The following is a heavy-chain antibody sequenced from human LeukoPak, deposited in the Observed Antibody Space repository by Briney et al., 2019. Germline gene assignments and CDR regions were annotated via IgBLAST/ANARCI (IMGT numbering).Heavy chain of an antibody. CDR1: GFTFRSYW. J-gene: IGHJ1*01. CDR2: INSDGSST. Sequence: QAGGSLRLSCAASGFTFRSYWMKWVRQTPGKGLVWLSRINSDGSSTNYADSVKGRFTISRDNANSTLFLQMTSLTADDTAVYYCARESPSCSRCFQHWGQGALVSVSS. V-gene: IGHV3-74*01. CDR3: ARESPSCSRCFQH. D-gene: IGHD2-2*01.